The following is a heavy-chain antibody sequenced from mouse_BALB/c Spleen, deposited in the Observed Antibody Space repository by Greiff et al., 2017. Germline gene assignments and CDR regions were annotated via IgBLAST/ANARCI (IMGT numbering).Heavy chain of an antibody. D-gene: IGHD2-4*01. CDR2: IDPYNGGT. J-gene: IGHJ4*01. V-gene: IGHV1-20*02. CDR1: GYAFTSYN. Sequence: EVKLVESGPELVKPGASVKVSCKASGYAFTSYNMYWVKQSHGKSLEWIGYIDPYNGGTSYNQKFKGKATLTVDKSSSTAHMELRSLASEDSAVYYCARSMITDAMDYWGQGTSVTVSS. CDR3: ARSMITDAMDY.